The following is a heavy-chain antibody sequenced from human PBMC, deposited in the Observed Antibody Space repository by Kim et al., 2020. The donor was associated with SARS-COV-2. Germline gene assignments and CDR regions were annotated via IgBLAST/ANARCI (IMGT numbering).Heavy chain of an antibody. V-gene: IGHV3-23*01. D-gene: IGHD6-6*01. CDR3: AKEGGIAARPGYYFDY. J-gene: IGHJ4*02. Sequence: SVKGRFTISRDNSKNTLYLQMNGLRAEDTAVYYCAKEGGIAARPGYYFDYWGQGTLVTVSS.